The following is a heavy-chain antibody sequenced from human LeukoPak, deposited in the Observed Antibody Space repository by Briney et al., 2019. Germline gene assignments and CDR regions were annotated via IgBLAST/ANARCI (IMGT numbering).Heavy chain of an antibody. V-gene: IGHV1-69*13. D-gene: IGHD2-8*01. CDR3: AKDLYCTNGVCYGLDY. CDR1: GGTFSSYD. J-gene: IGHJ4*02. Sequence: ASVKVSCKASGGTFSSYDISWVRQAPGQGLEWMGGIIPIFGTANYAQKFQARVTITADESTSTAYMELSSLRSEDTAVYYCAKDLYCTNGVCYGLDYWGQGTLVTVSS. CDR2: IIPIFGTA.